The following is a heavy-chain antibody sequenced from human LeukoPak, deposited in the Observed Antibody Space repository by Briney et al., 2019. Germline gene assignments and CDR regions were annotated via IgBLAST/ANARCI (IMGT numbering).Heavy chain of an antibody. Sequence: GGSLRLSCAASGFSFSNYAMSWVRQAPGKALEWVSRVNGGGSTYYTDSVKGRFSISRDSSKSTLYLQVRSLRAEDTAVYYCARDDAPDGGFLDYWGQGTLVTVSS. V-gene: IGHV3-23*01. J-gene: IGHJ4*02. CDR2: VNGGGST. D-gene: IGHD2/OR15-2a*01. CDR1: GFSFSNYA. CDR3: ARDDAPDGGFLDY.